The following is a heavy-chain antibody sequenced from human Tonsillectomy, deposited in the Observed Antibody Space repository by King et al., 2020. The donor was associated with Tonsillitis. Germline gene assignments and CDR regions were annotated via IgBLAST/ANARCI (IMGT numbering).Heavy chain of an antibody. D-gene: IGHD3-3*01. CDR1: GFTFSNAW. Sequence: QLVQSGGGLVKPVGSLRLSCSASGFTFSNAWMSWVRQAPGKGLEWVGRIKSKNDGGTTDYAAPVKGRFTISRDDSKNTLYLQMNSLKTEDTAVYYCTTGIFGVVLRQILALDYWGQGTLVTVSS. CDR3: TTGIFGVVLRQILALDY. V-gene: IGHV3-15*01. J-gene: IGHJ4*02. CDR2: IKSKNDGGTT.